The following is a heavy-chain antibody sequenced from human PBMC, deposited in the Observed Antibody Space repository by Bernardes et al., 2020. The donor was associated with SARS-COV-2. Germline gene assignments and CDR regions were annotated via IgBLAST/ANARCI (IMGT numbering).Heavy chain of an antibody. V-gene: IGHV4-34*01. CDR1: GGSFSGYF. CDR2: INHSGST. Sequence: SETLSLTCAVYGGSFSGYFWSWIRQPPGKGLEWIGEINHSGSTNYNPSLKSRVTISVDTSKNQFSLKLSSVTAADTAVYYCARGRVLGDAGRVYYMDGWGKGTTVTVSS. J-gene: IGHJ6*03. D-gene: IGHD1-26*01. CDR3: ARGRVLGDAGRVYYMDG.